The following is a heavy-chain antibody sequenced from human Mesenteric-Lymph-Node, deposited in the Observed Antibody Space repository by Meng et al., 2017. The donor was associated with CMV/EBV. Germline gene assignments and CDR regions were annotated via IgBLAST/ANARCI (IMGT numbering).Heavy chain of an antibody. V-gene: IGHV1-2*02. Sequence: ASVKVSCKASGYNLIGYYIHWVRQAPGQGLEWMGWIDPNRGDTNFDQKFQDRVTMTRDASSSTAYMELSRLRSDDTAIYFCARDVYCSSASCLDYWGQGTLVTVSS. CDR1: GYNLIGYY. J-gene: IGHJ4*02. CDR3: ARDVYCSSASCLDY. CDR2: IDPNRGDT. D-gene: IGHD2-2*01.